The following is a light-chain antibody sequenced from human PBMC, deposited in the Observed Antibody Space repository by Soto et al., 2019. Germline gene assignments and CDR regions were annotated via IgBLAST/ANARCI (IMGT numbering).Light chain of an antibody. J-gene: IGKJ4*01. CDR2: DAS. CDR1: QSVNTY. V-gene: IGKV3-11*01. CDR3: QPRSDWRTLT. Sequence: EIVWTQSPATLSLSPGEKATPSCRASQSVNTYLAWYQQKPGQAPRLXXYDASNRANGIPDRFSGSGSGTDLTLTISSLEPQDFALYVYQPRSDWRTLTFGGGTKVDIK.